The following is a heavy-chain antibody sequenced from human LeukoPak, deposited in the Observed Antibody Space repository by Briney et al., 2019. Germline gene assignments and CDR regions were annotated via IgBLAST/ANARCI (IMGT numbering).Heavy chain of an antibody. Sequence: SETLSLTCSVSGGSISSYYWSWIRQPAGKGLEWIGRIKNSGNTNYNPSLESRVTISVDTSKNQFSLKLSSVAAADTAVYYCARGRYYDSSPFDYWGQGTLVTVSS. V-gene: IGHV4-4*07. D-gene: IGHD3-22*01. CDR3: ARGRYYDSSPFDY. CDR1: GGSISSYY. J-gene: IGHJ4*02. CDR2: IKNSGNT.